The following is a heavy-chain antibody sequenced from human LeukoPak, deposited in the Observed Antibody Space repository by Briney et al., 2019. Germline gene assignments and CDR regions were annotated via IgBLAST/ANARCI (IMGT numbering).Heavy chain of an antibody. CDR1: GGTSSSYA. V-gene: IGHV1-69*13. D-gene: IGHD3-16*01. J-gene: IGHJ4*02. CDR2: IIPIFGTA. CDR3: ARDKGLTWGSGYFDY. Sequence: SVKVSCKASGGTSSSYAISWVRQAPGQGLGWMGGIIPIFGTANYAQKFQGRVTITADESTSTAYMELSSLRSEDTAVYYCARDKGLTWGSGYFDYWGQGTLVTVSS.